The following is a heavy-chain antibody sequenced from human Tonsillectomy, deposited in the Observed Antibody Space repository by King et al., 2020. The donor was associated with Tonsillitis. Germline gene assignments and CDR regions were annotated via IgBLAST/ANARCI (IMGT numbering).Heavy chain of an antibody. D-gene: IGHD6-13*01. Sequence: EQLVQSGAEVKKPGASVKVSCKASGSAFSRYYMHWVRQAPGQGLEWMGIMNPSGGSTNYAQKFQGRVTMTRDTSTSTVYMEVSSLRSEDTAVYYCASGGTWYYFDYWGQGSLVTVSS. CDR1: GSAFSRYY. J-gene: IGHJ4*02. CDR3: ASGGTWYYFDY. CDR2: MNPSGGST. V-gene: IGHV1-46*01.